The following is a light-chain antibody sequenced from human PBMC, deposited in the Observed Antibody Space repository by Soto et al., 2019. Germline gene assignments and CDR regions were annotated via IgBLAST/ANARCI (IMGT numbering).Light chain of an antibody. CDR2: GAS. J-gene: IGKJ1*01. CDR1: QSVSSSY. Sequence: EIVLTQSPGTLSLSPGERATLSCRASQSVSSSYLAWYQQKPGQAPRLLIYGASSRATGIPDRFSGSGSGTDFHLTISRLEPEDFAVYCRQQYGSSPWTFGQGTKVEIK. V-gene: IGKV3-20*01. CDR3: QQYGSSPWT.